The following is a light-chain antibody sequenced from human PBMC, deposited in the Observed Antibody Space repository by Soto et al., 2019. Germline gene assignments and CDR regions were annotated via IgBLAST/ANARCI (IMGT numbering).Light chain of an antibody. V-gene: IGLV2-14*03. CDR2: DVS. CDR3: SSYTSSSTVI. CDR1: SSDVGGYDY. J-gene: IGLJ2*01. Sequence: QSALTQPASVSGSPGQSITISCTGTSSDVGGYDYVSWYQQHPGKAPKLIIYDVSNRPSGVSNRFSGSKSDNTASLTISGLQAEDEADYYCSSYTSSSTVIFGGGTKVTVL.